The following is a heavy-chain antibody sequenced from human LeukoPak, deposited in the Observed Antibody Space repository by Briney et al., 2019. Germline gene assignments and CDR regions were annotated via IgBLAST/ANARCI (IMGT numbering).Heavy chain of an antibody. CDR2: IYYSGST. J-gene: IGHJ5*02. CDR3: GRSWVAYNWFDP. D-gene: IGHD6-13*01. V-gene: IGHV4-59*12. CDR1: GGSISSYY. Sequence: PSETLSLTCTVSGGSISSYYWSWIRQPPGKGLEWIGYIYYSGSTNYNPSLKSRVTISVDTSKNQFSLKLSSVTAADTAVYYCGRSWVAYNWFDPWGQGTLVTVSS.